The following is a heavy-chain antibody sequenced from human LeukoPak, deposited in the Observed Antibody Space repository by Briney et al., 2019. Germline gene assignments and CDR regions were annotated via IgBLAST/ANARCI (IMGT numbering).Heavy chain of an antibody. CDR2: INPSGGGT. V-gene: IGHV1-46*01. CDR3: ALAARYYYYTMDV. D-gene: IGHD6-6*01. J-gene: IGHJ6*02. Sequence: ASVKVSCKASGYTFTNYYMHWVRQAPGQGLEWMGIINPSGGGTSHTQKFQGRVTLTRDTSTSTVYMELSSLRSEDTAVYYCALAARYYYYTMDVWGQGTMVTVSS. CDR1: GYTFTNYY.